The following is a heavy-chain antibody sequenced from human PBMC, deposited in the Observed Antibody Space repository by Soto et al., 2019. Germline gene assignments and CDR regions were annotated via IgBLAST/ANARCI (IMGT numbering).Heavy chain of an antibody. D-gene: IGHD5-18*01. CDR3: ARHSGYSYGFDN. CDR1: GDSISSRSYY. Sequence: QLQLQESGPGLVKPSETLSLTCIVSGDSISSRSYYWGWIRQAPGKGLEWIGNIYQSGSTDYNSSLKSRVTISIDTSKNLFSLNVYSVAASDTAVYFCARHSGYSYGFDNWGQGILVAVSS. V-gene: IGHV4-39*01. J-gene: IGHJ4*02. CDR2: IYQSGST.